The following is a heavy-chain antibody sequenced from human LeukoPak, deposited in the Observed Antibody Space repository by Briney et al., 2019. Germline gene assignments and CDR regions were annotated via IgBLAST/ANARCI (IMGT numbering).Heavy chain of an antibody. J-gene: IGHJ3*02. CDR2: IYTSGSNI. CDR3: ARDSHITYAFDI. D-gene: IGHD3-10*01. V-gene: IGHV3-48*03. CDR1: GFTFSSYE. Sequence: QPGGSLRLSCAASGFTFSSYEMNWVRQAPGKGLEWVSYIYTSGSNIYYADSVKGRFTISRDNAKNTLYLQMNSLRAEDTAVYYCARDSHITYAFDIWGQGTMVTVSS.